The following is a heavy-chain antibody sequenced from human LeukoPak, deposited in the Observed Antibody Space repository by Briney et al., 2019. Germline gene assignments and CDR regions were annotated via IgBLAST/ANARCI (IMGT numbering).Heavy chain of an antibody. CDR3: ARDYGSGRGY. D-gene: IGHD3-10*01. CDR2: MYHTGST. CDR1: GYSMSSGYY. Sequence: SETLSLTCTVSGYSMSSGYYWGWIRQPPERGLEWIGSMYHTGSTYYNPSLKSRVTISVDTSKNQFSLKLSSVTAADTAVYYCARDYGSGRGYWGQGTLVTVSS. V-gene: IGHV4-38-2*02. J-gene: IGHJ4*02.